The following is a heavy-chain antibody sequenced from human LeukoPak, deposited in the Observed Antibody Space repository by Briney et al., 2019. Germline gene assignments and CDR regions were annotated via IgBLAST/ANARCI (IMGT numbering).Heavy chain of an antibody. D-gene: IGHD6-13*01. Sequence: GASVKVSCKASGGTFSSYAISWVRQAPGQGLEWMGRIIPIFGIANYAQKFQGRVTITADKSTSTAYMELSSLRSEDTAVYYRARVSGIAAAGWFDPWGQGTLVTVSS. V-gene: IGHV1-69*04. J-gene: IGHJ5*02. CDR3: ARVSGIAAAGWFDP. CDR2: IIPIFGIA. CDR1: GGTFSSYA.